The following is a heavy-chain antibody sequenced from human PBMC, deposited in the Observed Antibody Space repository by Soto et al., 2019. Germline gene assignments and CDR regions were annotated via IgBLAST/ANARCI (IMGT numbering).Heavy chain of an antibody. D-gene: IGHD3-3*01. CDR2: TYYRSRWYN. Sequence: SQTLSLTCAISGDSVSSNSAAWNWIRLSPSRGLEWLARTYYRSRWYNDYAVSVRSRATVNPDTSKNQFSLQLTSVTPEDTAVYYCSRGSWDDVSGHYYMDVWGKGTTVTVSS. CDR3: SRGSWDDVSGHYYMDV. V-gene: IGHV6-1*01. J-gene: IGHJ6*03. CDR1: GDSVSSNSAA.